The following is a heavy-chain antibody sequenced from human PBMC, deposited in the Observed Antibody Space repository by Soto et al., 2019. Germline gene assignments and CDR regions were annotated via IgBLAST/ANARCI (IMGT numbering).Heavy chain of an antibody. CDR3: ARIVGTTAGWGMDV. V-gene: IGHV3-21*01. Sequence: EVQLVESGGGLVKSGGSLRLSCAASGFTFSSYSMNWVRQAPGKGLEWVSAISSGSSYINYADSVKGRFTISRDNGKNSLYLQMNSLRAEDTAVYDCARIVGTTAGWGMDVW. D-gene: IGHD1-1*01. CDR1: GFTFSSYS. CDR2: ISSGSSYI. J-gene: IGHJ6*01.